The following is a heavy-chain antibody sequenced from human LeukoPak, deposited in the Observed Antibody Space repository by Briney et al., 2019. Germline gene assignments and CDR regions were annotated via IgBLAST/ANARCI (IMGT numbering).Heavy chain of an antibody. CDR2: IKQDGSEK. J-gene: IGHJ4*02. CDR3: ASAPSGFYSVTHFDY. V-gene: IGHV3-7*01. CDR1: GFTFSNYW. D-gene: IGHD6-19*01. Sequence: PGGSLRLSCAVSGFTFSNYWMSWVRQAPGKGLEWVANIKQDGSEKYYVDSVEGRFTISRDNAKNSLYLQMNSLRAEDTAVYYCASAPSGFYSVTHFDYWGQGTLVTVSS.